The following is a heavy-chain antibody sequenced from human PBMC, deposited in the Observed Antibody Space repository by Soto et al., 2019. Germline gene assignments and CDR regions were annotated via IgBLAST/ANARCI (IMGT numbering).Heavy chain of an antibody. CDR1: GYTFTSYG. V-gene: IGHV1-18*04. Sequence: QVQLVQSGAEVKKPGASVKVSCKASGYTFTSYGISWVRQAPGQGLEWMGWISAYNGNTNYAQKLQGRVTMTTDTSTSTAYMELRSLRSDDTAVYYCARDTLRIIWSGYNHFDYCGQGTLVTVSS. J-gene: IGHJ4*02. CDR3: ARDTLRIIWSGYNHFDY. CDR2: ISAYNGNT. D-gene: IGHD3-3*01.